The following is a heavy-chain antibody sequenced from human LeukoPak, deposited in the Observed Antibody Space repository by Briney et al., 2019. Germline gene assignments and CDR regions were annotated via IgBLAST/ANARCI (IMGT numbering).Heavy chain of an antibody. J-gene: IGHJ4*02. Sequence: GGSLRLSCAASEFTFSSYAMSGVRPAPGKGLEWVSAISGVGGSTYYADSVKGRFTISRDNSKNTLYLQMNSLRAEDKAVYYCAKDEGDSGYSGYDSRPSFDYWGQGTLVTVSS. CDR2: ISGVGGST. CDR3: AKDEGDSGYSGYDSRPSFDY. D-gene: IGHD5-12*01. V-gene: IGHV3-23*01. CDR1: EFTFSSYA.